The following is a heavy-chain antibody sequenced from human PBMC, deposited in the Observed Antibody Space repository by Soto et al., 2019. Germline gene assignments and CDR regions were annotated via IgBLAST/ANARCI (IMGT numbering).Heavy chain of an antibody. Sequence: ASVKVSCTASGFTFTSSAVQWVRQARGQRLEWIGWIVVGSGNTNYTQKFQERVTITRDMSTSTAYMELSSLRSEDTAVYYCAARKYYYDSSGSRSFDYWGQGTLVTVSS. D-gene: IGHD3-22*01. V-gene: IGHV1-58*01. CDR1: GFTFTSSA. J-gene: IGHJ4*02. CDR3: AARKYYYDSSGSRSFDY. CDR2: IVVGSGNT.